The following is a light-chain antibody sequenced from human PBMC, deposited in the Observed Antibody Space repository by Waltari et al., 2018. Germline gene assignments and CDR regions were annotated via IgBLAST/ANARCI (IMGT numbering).Light chain of an antibody. J-gene: IGLJ1*01. CDR3: QAWDNTTPV. Sequence: SYELTQPPSVSVSPGQTASITCSGDKLGDKYACWYQQKPGQSPVLVIYQDNTRPSGIPERFSGSKSGNTATLTISGAQALDEADYYCQAWDNTTPVFGTGTKVTVL. V-gene: IGLV3-1*01. CDR2: QDN. CDR1: KLGDKY.